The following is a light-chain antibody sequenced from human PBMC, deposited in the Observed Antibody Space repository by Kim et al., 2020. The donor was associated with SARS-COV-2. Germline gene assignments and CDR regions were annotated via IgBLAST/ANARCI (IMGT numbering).Light chain of an antibody. J-gene: IGLJ3*02. CDR2: GKN. CDR1: SLRSYY. Sequence: SSELTQDPAVSVALGQTVRITCQGDSLRSYYASWYQQKPGQAPVLVIYGKNNRPSGIPDRFSGSSSGNTASLTITWAQAEDEADYYCNSRDSSGNHWVFG. CDR3: NSRDSSGNHWV. V-gene: IGLV3-19*01.